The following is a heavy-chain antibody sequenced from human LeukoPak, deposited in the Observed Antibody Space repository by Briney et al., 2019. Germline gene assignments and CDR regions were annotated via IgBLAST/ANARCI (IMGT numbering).Heavy chain of an antibody. CDR2: INPNSGGT. V-gene: IGHV1-2*02. D-gene: IGHD3-22*01. CDR1: GYTFTGYF. Sequence: ASVTVSCKASGYTFTGYFMHWVRQAPGQGLEWMGWINPNSGGTNYAQKFQGRVTMTGDTSISTAYMDLSSLRSDDTAVYYCARGGGIEWLLVPFEYWGQGTLVTVSS. CDR3: ARGGGIEWLLVPFEY. J-gene: IGHJ4*02.